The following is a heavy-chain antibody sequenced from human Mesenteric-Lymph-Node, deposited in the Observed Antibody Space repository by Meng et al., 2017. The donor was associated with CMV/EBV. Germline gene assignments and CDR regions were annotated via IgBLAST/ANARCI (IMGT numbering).Heavy chain of an antibody. Sequence: SVKVSCKASGYSFTNYDIHWVRQATGQGLEWMGGIIATSGTRSSPQMFQGRVTITADDSTGTAYLELNNLTSDDTAVYYCARNYDFWSGFGGYFQDWGQGTLVTVSS. CDR1: GYSFTNYD. J-gene: IGHJ1*01. CDR3: ARNYDFWSGFGGYFQD. V-gene: IGHV1-69*13. CDR2: IIATSGTR. D-gene: IGHD3-3*01.